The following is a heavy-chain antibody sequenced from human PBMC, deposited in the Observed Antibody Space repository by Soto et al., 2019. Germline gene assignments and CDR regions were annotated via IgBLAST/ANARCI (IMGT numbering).Heavy chain of an antibody. V-gene: IGHV1-46*03. D-gene: IGHD3-3*01. CDR3: ARGYDFWSGSYYMDV. CDR1: GYTFTSYY. Sequence: QVQLVQSGAEVKKPGASVKVSCNASGYTFTSYYMHWVRQAPGQGLEWMGIINLSGGSTSYAQKFQGRVTMTRDTSTSTVYMELSSLRSEDTAVYYCARGYDFWSGSYYMDVWGKGTTVTVSS. J-gene: IGHJ6*03. CDR2: INLSGGST.